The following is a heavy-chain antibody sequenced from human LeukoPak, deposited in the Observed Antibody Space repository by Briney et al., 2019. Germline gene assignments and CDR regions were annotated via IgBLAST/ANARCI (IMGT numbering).Heavy chain of an antibody. V-gene: IGHV4-39*07. Sequence: PSETLSLTCTVSGGSISSSSYYWGWIRQPPGKGLEWIGSIYYSGSTYYNPSLKSRVTISVDTSKNQFSLKLSSVTAADTAVYYCARALPYCSGGSCFPGNWFDPWGQGTLVTVSS. J-gene: IGHJ5*02. CDR1: GGSISSSSYY. CDR2: IYYSGST. CDR3: ARALPYCSGGSCFPGNWFDP. D-gene: IGHD2-15*01.